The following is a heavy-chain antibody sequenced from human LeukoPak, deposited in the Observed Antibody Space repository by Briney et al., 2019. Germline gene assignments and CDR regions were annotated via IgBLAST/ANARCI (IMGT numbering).Heavy chain of an antibody. CDR2: IYYSGTT. CDR1: GDFITSSSYY. V-gene: IGHV4-39*02. Sequence: SETLSLTCTVSGDFITSSSYYWGWIRQPPGKGLEWIGTIYYSGTTYYNPSLKSRVTLSIDRSNNHFSLMLSSVTAADTAVYYCARSSGYSSSGGLNWFDTWGQGTLVTVS. J-gene: IGHJ5*02. D-gene: IGHD6-13*01. CDR3: ARSSGYSSSGGLNWFDT.